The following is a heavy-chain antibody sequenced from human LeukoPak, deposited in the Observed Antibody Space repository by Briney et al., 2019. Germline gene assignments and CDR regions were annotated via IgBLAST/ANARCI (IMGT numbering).Heavy chain of an antibody. CDR2: VSNRDGRA. CDR3: ASGMSLAGDGPFDF. D-gene: IGHD6-19*01. Sequence: AGGSLRLSCAASGFTFSSYGMDWVRQAPGEGLEWVSGVSNRDGRAYYADSVKGRFTVSRDNSKNTLHLQMNSLRAEDTALYYCASGMSLAGDGPFDFWGQGTLVTVPS. J-gene: IGHJ4*02. V-gene: IGHV3-23*01. CDR1: GFTFSSYG.